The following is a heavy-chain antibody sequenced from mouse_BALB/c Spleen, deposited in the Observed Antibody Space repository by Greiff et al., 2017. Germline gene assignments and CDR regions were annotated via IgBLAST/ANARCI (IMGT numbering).Heavy chain of an antibody. CDR2: IWAGGST. CDR3: ARDPPAYYRYEAMDY. Sequence: VQLVESGPGLVAPSQSLSITCTVSGFSLTSYGVHWVRQPPGKGLEWLGVIWAGGSTNYNSALMSRLSISKDNSKSQVFLKMNSLQTDDTAMYYCARDPPAYYRYEAMDYWGQGTSVTVSS. D-gene: IGHD2-14*01. CDR1: GFSLTSYG. V-gene: IGHV2-9*02. J-gene: IGHJ4*01.